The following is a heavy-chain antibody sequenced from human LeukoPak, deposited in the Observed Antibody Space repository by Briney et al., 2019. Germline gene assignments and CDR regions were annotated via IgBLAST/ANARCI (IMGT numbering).Heavy chain of an antibody. V-gene: IGHV4-59*01. J-gene: IGHJ3*02. D-gene: IGHD6-6*01. CDR2: IYYSGST. CDR3: ARVDSSPSDDAFDI. Sequence: SETLSLTCTVSGGSISSYYWSWIRQPPGKGPEWIGYIYYSGSTNYNPSLKSRVTISVDTSKNQFSLKLSSVTAADTAVYYCARVDSSPSDDAFDIWGQGTMVTVSS. CDR1: GGSISSYY.